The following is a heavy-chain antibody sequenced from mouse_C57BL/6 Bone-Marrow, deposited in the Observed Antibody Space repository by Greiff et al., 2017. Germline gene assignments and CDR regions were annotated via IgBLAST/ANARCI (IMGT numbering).Heavy chain of an antibody. D-gene: IGHD2-2*01. CDR3: ARRGSSVNGYFDV. V-gene: IGHV1-61*01. CDR2: IYPSDSET. Sequence: QVQLQQPGAELVRPGSSVKMSCKASGYTFTSYWMDWVKQRPGQGLEWIGNIYPSDSETHYNQKFKDKATLTVDKSSSTAYMQLSSLPSEDSAVDYCARRGSSVNGYFDVWGTGTTVTVSS. J-gene: IGHJ1*03. CDR1: GYTFTSYW.